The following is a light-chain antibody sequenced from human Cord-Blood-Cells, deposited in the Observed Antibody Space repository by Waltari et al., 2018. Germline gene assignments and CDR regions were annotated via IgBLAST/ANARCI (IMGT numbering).Light chain of an antibody. CDR1: SSDVGGYNY. J-gene: IGLJ2*01. V-gene: IGLV2-14*01. CDR3: SSYTSSSTLV. Sequence: QSALTHPASVSGSPRQSITIPCTGTSSDVGGYNYVPWYQQHPGKAPKLRIYDVSNRPSGVSNRFSGSKSGNTASLTIPGLQAEDEADYYCSSYTSSSTLVFGGGTKLTVL. CDR2: DVS.